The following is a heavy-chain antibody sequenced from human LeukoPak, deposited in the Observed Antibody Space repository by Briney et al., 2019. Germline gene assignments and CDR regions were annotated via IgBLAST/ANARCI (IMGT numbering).Heavy chain of an antibody. CDR3: AREENQYYDSSGSYSRYLDS. J-gene: IGHJ4*02. CDR1: GFTSSRYD. Sequence: QSGGSLRLSCAASGFTSSRYDMNWVRQAPGKGLGWVAVIWYDGSKKHYAESVKGRFTISRDDSKNTLYLQMDGLRAEDTAVYYCAREENQYYDSSGSYSRYLDSWGQGTLVTVSS. D-gene: IGHD3-22*01. CDR2: IWYDGSKK. V-gene: IGHV3-33*01.